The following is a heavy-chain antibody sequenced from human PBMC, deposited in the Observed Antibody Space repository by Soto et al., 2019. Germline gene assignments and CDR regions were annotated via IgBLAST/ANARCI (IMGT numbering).Heavy chain of an antibody. CDR3: ARVVSSGWYPHFDY. Sequence: ASVKVSCKASGYTFTGYYMHWVRQAPGQGLEWMGWINPNSGGTNYAQKFQGWVTMTRDTSISTAYMELSRLRSDDTAVYYCARVVSSGWYPHFDYWGQGTLVTVSS. CDR2: INPNSGGT. D-gene: IGHD6-19*01. CDR1: GYTFTGYY. J-gene: IGHJ4*02. V-gene: IGHV1-2*04.